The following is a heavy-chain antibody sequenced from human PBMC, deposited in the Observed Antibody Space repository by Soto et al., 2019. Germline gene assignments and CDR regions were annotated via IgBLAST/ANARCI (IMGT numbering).Heavy chain of an antibody. CDR1: GYTFTNYG. CDR3: ARVLGIAAREMGY. D-gene: IGHD6-6*01. Sequence: ASVKVSCKASGYTFTNYGINWVPQAPGQGLEWMGSISAYNTNANYAHNLRGRVTMTTDTSTSTAYMELSSLRSDDTAVYYCARVLGIAAREMGYWGQGTLVTVSS. V-gene: IGHV1-18*01. J-gene: IGHJ4*02. CDR2: ISAYNTNA.